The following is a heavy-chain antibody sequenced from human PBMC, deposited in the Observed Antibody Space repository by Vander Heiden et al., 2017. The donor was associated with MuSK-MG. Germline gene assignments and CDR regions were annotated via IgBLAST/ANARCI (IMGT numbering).Heavy chain of an antibody. J-gene: IGHJ3*02. CDR3: AKDLGLIGVPHLGAFDI. Sequence: QVQLVESGGGVVQPGGSLRLSGAASGFTFGSYGMHWVRQVPGKGLEWVAVIRYDGSNKYYADSVKGRFTISRDNSKNTLYLQMNSLRAEDTAVYYCAKDLGLIGVPHLGAFDIWGQGTMVTVSS. CDR1: GFTFGSYG. D-gene: IGHD3-22*01. V-gene: IGHV3-30*02. CDR2: IRYDGSNK.